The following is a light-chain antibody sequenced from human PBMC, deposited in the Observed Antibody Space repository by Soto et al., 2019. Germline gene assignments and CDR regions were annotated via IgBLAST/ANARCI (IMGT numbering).Light chain of an antibody. CDR3: SSYTTRSTLV. J-gene: IGLJ2*01. Sequence: QSALTQPASVSGSPGQSFTISCTGTSSDVGAYDFVSWYQHSPGKAPKLVTFDVTHRPPGISDRFSGSKSANTASLTISGLQAEDEAFYYCSSYTTRSTLVFGGGTQLTVL. V-gene: IGLV2-14*01. CDR2: DVT. CDR1: SSDVGAYDF.